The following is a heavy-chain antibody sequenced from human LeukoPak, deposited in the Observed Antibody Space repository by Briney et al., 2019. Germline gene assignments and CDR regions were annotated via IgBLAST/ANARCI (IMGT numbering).Heavy chain of an antibody. CDR1: GGSFSGYY. CDR2: INHSGST. Sequence: SETLSLTCAVYGGSFSGYYWSWIRQPPGKGLEWIGEINHSGSTNYNPSLKSRVTISVDTSKNQFSLKLSSVTAADTAVYYCARDVTLYGSSWRGFDYWGQGTLVTVSS. D-gene: IGHD6-13*01. CDR3: ARDVTLYGSSWRGFDY. J-gene: IGHJ4*02. V-gene: IGHV4-34*01.